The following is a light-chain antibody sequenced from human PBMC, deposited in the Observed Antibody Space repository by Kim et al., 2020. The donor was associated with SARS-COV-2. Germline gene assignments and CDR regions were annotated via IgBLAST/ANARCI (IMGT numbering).Light chain of an antibody. V-gene: IGKV4-1*01. Sequence: RATLKCKSSQTVLYNSNNKNYLAWYQQKPGQAPKLLIYWASIRESGVSDRFSGSGSETDFTLTISSLQAEDVAVYYCQQYYRTPPSFGQGTKLEI. J-gene: IGKJ2*03. CDR2: WAS. CDR3: QQYYRTPPS. CDR1: QTVLYNSNNKNY.